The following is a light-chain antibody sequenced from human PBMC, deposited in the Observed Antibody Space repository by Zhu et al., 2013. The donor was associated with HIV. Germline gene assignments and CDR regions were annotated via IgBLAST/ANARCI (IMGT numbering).Light chain of an antibody. J-gene: IGKJ3*01. CDR1: QSISIN. Sequence: EIVLTQSPGTLSLSPGERATLSCRASQSISINLAWYQQKPGQAPRLLIYGASTRATGIPARFSGSGSGTEFTLTISSLQSEDFVIYYCQQYHNWPPFTFGPGTKVDMK. V-gene: IGKV3-15*01. CDR2: GAS. CDR3: QQYHNWPPFT.